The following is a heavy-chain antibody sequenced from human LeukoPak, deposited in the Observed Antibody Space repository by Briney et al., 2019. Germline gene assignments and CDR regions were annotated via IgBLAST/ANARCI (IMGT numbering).Heavy chain of an antibody. V-gene: IGHV4-59*01. CDR1: GGSISSYY. D-gene: IGHD3-10*01. Sequence: SETLSLTCTVSGGSISSYYWSWIRQPPGKGLEWIGYIYYSGSTNYNPSLKSRVTISVDTSKNQFSLKLSSATAADTAVYCCAGDKTYYYGSVYYYGMDVWGKGTTVTVSS. CDR3: AGDKTYYYGSVYYYGMDV. J-gene: IGHJ6*04. CDR2: IYYSGST.